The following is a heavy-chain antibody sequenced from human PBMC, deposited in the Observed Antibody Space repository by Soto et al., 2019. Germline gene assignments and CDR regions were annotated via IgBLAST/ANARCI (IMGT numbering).Heavy chain of an antibody. CDR2: IYHSGST. V-gene: IGHV4-30-2*01. CDR3: ARVPDV. Sequence: QLQLQESGSGLVKPSQTLSLTCAVSGGSISSGGYSWSWIRQPPGKGLEWIGYIYHSGSTFYNPSTKSRVTISVDRSKNQFARKLSCVAAADTAVYYCARVPDVWGQGTTVTVSS. J-gene: IGHJ6*02. CDR1: GGSISSGGYS.